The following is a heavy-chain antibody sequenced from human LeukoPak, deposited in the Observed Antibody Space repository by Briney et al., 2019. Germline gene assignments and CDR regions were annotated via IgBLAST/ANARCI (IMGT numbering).Heavy chain of an antibody. CDR3: SRGAWFSDL. J-gene: IGHJ2*01. CDR1: GGSFSGYY. V-gene: IGHV4-34*01. Sequence: SETLSLTCAVYGGSFSGYYWSWIRQPPGKGLEWIGEINHSGSTNYNSSLESRVTISIDTSKKQFSLKLTSVTAADTAVYYCSRGAWFSDLWGRGTLVTVSS. CDR2: INHSGST.